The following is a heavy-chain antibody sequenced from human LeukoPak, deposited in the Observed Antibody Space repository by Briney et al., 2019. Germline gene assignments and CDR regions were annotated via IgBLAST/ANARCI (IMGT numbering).Heavy chain of an antibody. CDR2: IWYDGSNK. V-gene: IGHV3-33*01. CDR3: ARDLYDYSNYDQGMDV. J-gene: IGHJ6*02. CDR1: GFTFSSYG. D-gene: IGHD4-11*01. Sequence: GGSLRLSCAASGFTFSSYGMHWVRQAPGKGLEWGAGIWYDGSNKYYADSVKVRFTISRDNSKNTLYLQMNSLRAEDTAVYYCARDLYDYSNYDQGMDVWGQGTTVTVSS.